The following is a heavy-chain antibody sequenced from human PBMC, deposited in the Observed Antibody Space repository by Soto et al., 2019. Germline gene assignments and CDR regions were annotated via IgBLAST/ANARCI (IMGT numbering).Heavy chain of an antibody. CDR3: AHRPRSLYDSGWHDYFQN. J-gene: IGHJ1*01. CDR1: GFSLSISGVG. D-gene: IGHD6-19*01. V-gene: IGHV2-5*02. CDR2: IYWDDDK. Sequence: QITLRESGPTLVKPTQTLTLTCIFSGFSLSISGVGVGWIRQPPGKALEWLALIYWDDDKRYSPSLKSRLTIPKDTLKTQVVLTMTNVDPVETATSFSAHRPRSLYDSGWHDYFQNWGQGILVTVSS.